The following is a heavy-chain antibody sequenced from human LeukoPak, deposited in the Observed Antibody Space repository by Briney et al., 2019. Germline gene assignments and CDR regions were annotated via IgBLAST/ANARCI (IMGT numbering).Heavy chain of an antibody. J-gene: IGHJ4*02. CDR1: GGSFSGYY. D-gene: IGHD6-19*01. V-gene: IGHV4-34*01. Sequence: SETLSLTCAVYGGSFSGYYWSWIRQPPGKGREWIGEINHSGSTNYNPSLKSRVTISVDTSKNQFSLKLSSVTAADTAVYYCARGTGTYSSGWYRPFDYWGQGTLVTVSS. CDR2: INHSGST. CDR3: ARGTGTYSSGWYRPFDY.